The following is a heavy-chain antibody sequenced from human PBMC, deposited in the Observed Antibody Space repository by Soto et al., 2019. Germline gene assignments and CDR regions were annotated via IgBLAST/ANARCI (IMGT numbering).Heavy chain of an antibody. Sequence: GGSLRLSCAASGFTFSIYAMHWVRHAPGKGLEWVAVISYDGSNKYYADSVKGRFTISRDNSKNTLYLQMNSLRAEDTAVYYCAREEYQLLSSWFDPWGQGTLVTVSS. CDR3: AREEYQLLSSWFDP. D-gene: IGHD2-2*01. V-gene: IGHV3-30-3*01. CDR1: GFTFSIYA. CDR2: ISYDGSNK. J-gene: IGHJ5*02.